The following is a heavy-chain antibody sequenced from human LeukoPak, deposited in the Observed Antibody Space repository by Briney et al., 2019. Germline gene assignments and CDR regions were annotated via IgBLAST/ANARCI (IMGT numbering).Heavy chain of an antibody. D-gene: IGHD6-19*01. Sequence: GGSLRLSCAASGFTFSSYSMSWVRQAPGKGLEWVASTHQYGGENHYADSVKGRFTISRDNAKNSVYLQMNSLRAEDTAVYYCARFAVAGTRYFDYWGQGTLVTVSS. CDR1: GFTFSSYS. CDR2: THQYGGEN. J-gene: IGHJ4*02. V-gene: IGHV3-7*03. CDR3: ARFAVAGTRYFDY.